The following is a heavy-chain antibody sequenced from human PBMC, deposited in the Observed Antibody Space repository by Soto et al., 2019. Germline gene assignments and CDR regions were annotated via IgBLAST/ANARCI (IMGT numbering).Heavy chain of an antibody. D-gene: IGHD6-19*01. CDR2: ISGSGGST. CDR1: GFTFSSYA. V-gene: IGHV3-23*01. CDR3: AKSSSGWYYYFDY. J-gene: IGHJ4*02. Sequence: PGGSLRLSCAASGFTFSSYAMSWVRQAPGKGLEWVSAISGSGGSTYYAGSVKGRFTISRDNSKNTLYLQMNSLRAEDTAVYYCAKSSSGWYYYFDYWGQGTLVTVSS.